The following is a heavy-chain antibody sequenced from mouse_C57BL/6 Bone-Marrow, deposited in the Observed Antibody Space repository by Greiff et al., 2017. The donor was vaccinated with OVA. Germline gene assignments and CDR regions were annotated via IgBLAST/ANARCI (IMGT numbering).Heavy chain of an antibody. D-gene: IGHD3-2*02. V-gene: IGHV1-55*01. J-gene: IGHJ2*01. CDR1: GYTFTSYW. Sequence: QVQLQQPGAELVKPGASVKMSCTASGYTFTSYWITWVKQRPGQGLEWIGYIYPGSGSTNYNEKFKSKATLTVDTSSSTAYMQLSSLTSEDSAVYYCASKSGDSSGCPCDYWGQGTTLTVSS. CDR2: IYPGSGST. CDR3: ASKSGDSSGCPCDY.